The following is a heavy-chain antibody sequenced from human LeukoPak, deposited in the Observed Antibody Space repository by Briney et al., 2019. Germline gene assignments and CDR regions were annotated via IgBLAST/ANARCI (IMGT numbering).Heavy chain of an antibody. CDR1: GFTFSSYS. D-gene: IGHD2-8*01. V-gene: IGHV3-48*01. Sequence: GGSLRLSCAASGFTFSSYSMNWVRQAPGKGLEWVSYISSSSSTIYYADSVKGRFTISRDNSKNTQYLQMNSLRAEDTAVYYCARDHGIVRSLAGHWFDPWGQGTLVTVSS. J-gene: IGHJ5*02. CDR3: ARDHGIVRSLAGHWFDP. CDR2: ISSSSSTI.